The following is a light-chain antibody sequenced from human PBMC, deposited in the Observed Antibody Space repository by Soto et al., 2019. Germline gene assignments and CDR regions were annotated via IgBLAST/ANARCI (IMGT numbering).Light chain of an antibody. CDR1: QSLLNSANDKIH. J-gene: IGKJ4*01. Sequence: DIVMTQSPASLAVSLGERATINCKSSQSLLNSANDKIHLAWYQQKPGQPPKLLIWRASTRDSGVPDRFSGSGSGTDFTLTINSLQAEDVATSYCQQYFSAHLTFGGGTKVEI. V-gene: IGKV4-1*01. CDR2: RAS. CDR3: QQYFSAHLT.